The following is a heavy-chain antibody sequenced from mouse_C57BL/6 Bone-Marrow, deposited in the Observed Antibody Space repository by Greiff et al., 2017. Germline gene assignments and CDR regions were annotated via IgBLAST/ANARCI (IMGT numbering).Heavy chain of an antibody. CDR2: IYPRSGNT. D-gene: IGHD1-1*01. Sequence: QVQLQQSGAELARPGASVKLSCKASGYTFTSYGISWVKQRTGQGLEWIGEIYPRSGNTYYNEKFKGKATLTADKSSSTEYMELRSLTSEDSAVYYCAVLPYYYGSTYFDYWGQGTTLTVSS. CDR3: AVLPYYYGSTYFDY. V-gene: IGHV1-81*01. J-gene: IGHJ2*01. CDR1: GYTFTSYG.